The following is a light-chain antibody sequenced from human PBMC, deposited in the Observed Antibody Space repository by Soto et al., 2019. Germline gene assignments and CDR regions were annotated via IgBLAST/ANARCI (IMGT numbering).Light chain of an antibody. CDR2: EVS. V-gene: IGLV2-14*01. Sequence: QSVLTQPASVSGSPGQSITISCAGTTSDVGAYNYVSWYQQHPGTAPRLIIFEVSNRPSGVSNRFSGSKSGNTASLTISGLQAEDEANYYCISYSISSSTSWLFGGGTKVTVL. J-gene: IGLJ3*02. CDR1: TSDVGAYNY. CDR3: ISYSISSSTSWL.